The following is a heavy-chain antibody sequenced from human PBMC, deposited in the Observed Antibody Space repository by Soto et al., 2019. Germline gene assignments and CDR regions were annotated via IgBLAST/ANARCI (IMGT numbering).Heavy chain of an antibody. CDR2: IYYSGST. Sequence: SETLSLTCTVSGGSTSSGGYYWSWIRQHPGKGLEWIGYIYYSGSTYYNPSLKSRVTITVDTSKNQFSLKLSSATAADTAVYYCACRDGYNRNVFDYWGQGTLVTVSS. V-gene: IGHV4-31*03. D-gene: IGHD5-12*01. CDR1: GGSTSSGGYY. CDR3: ACRDGYNRNVFDY. J-gene: IGHJ4*02.